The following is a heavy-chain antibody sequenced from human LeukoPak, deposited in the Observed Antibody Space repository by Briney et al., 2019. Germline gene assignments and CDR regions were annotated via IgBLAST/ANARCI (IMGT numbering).Heavy chain of an antibody. V-gene: IGHV3-11*01. CDR2: ISSSGSTI. J-gene: IGHJ3*02. Sequence: TGGSLRLSCAASGFTFSDYYMSWIRQAPGKGLEWVSYISSSGSTIYYADSVKGRFTISRDNAKNSLYLQMNSLRAEDTAVYYCARSPPRPDAFDIWGQGTMVTVSS. CDR3: ARSPPRPDAFDI. CDR1: GFTFSDYY.